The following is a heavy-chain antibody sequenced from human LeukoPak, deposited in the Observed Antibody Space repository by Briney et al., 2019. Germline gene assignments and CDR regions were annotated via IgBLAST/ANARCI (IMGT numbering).Heavy chain of an antibody. Sequence: PGGSLRLSCAASGFTFSSYWMSWVRQAPGKGLEWVANIKEDGSEKYYVDSVKGRFTTSRDNAKNSLYLQMNSLRVEDTALYYCTKDVLAGGLDHWGQGTLVTVSS. CDR1: GFTFSSYW. D-gene: IGHD3-3*02. CDR2: IKEDGSEK. V-gene: IGHV3-7*03. CDR3: TKDVLAGGLDH. J-gene: IGHJ4*02.